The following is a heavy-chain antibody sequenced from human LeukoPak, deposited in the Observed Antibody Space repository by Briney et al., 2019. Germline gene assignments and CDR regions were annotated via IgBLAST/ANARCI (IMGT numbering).Heavy chain of an antibody. D-gene: IGHD1-26*01. CDR1: GFTFSSYA. Sequence: SCAASGFTFSSYAMHWVRQAPGKGLEWVAVISYDGSNKYYADSVKGRFTISRDNSKNTLYLQMNSLRAEDTAVYYCARGWELPFGPDYWGQGTLVTVSS. J-gene: IGHJ4*02. CDR2: ISYDGSNK. V-gene: IGHV3-30*04. CDR3: ARGWELPFGPDY.